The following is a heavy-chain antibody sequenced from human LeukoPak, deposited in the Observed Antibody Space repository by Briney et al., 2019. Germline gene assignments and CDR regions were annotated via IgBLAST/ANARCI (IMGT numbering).Heavy chain of an antibody. CDR1: GYNFTNYW. D-gene: IGHD6-13*01. V-gene: IGHV5-51*01. CDR3: ARIAAADDRLDY. Sequence: GDSLKISCKGSGYNFTNYWIGWVRQMPGKGLEWMGIIYPGDSNTRYNPSFQGQVTISADKSISTAYLQWSSLKASDTAMYYCARIAAADDRLDYWGQGTLVTVSS. J-gene: IGHJ4*02. CDR2: IYPGDSNT.